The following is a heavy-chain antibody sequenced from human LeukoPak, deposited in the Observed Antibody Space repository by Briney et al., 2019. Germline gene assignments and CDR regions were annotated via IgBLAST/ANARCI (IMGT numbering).Heavy chain of an antibody. Sequence: ASVKVSCKVSGYTLTELSMHWVRQAPGKGLEWMGGFDPEDGETIYAQKFQGRVTMTEDTSTDTAYMELSSLRSEDTVVYYCATVSYYGSGSLDYWGQGTLVTVSS. CDR1: GYTLTELS. V-gene: IGHV1-24*01. D-gene: IGHD3-10*01. CDR3: ATVSYYGSGSLDY. J-gene: IGHJ4*02. CDR2: FDPEDGET.